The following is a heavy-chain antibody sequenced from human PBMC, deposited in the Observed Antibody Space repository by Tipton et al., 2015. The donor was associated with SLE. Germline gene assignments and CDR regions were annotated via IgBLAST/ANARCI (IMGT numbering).Heavy chain of an antibody. CDR1: GFPFSSYA. D-gene: IGHD6-13*01. CDR3: ARDSLAQFLGKATAVFGAFDL. V-gene: IGHV3-23*01. J-gene: IGHJ3*01. Sequence: SLRLSCVASGFPFSSYALNWVRQTPGKGLEWISTIIDSGGRAYYADSVKGRFTISRDSSKNTVYLQMNSLGDEDTAVYYCARDSLAQFLGKATAVFGAFDLWGPGTMVTVSS. CDR2: IIDSGGRA.